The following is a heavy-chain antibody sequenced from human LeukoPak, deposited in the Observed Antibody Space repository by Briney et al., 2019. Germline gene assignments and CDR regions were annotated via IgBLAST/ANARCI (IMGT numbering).Heavy chain of an antibody. J-gene: IGHJ5*02. Sequence: PSETLSLTCAVYGGSFSGYYWSWIRQPPGKGLEWIGEINHSGSTNYNPSLKSRVTISVDTSKNQFSLKLSSVTAADTAVYYCARGHIVGATRGDWFDPWGQGTLVTVPS. CDR3: ARGHIVGATRGDWFDP. CDR2: INHSGST. CDR1: GGSFSGYY. D-gene: IGHD1-26*01. V-gene: IGHV4-34*01.